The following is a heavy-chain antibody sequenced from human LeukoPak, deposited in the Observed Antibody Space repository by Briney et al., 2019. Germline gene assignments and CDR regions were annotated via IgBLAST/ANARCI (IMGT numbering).Heavy chain of an antibody. J-gene: IGHJ4*02. CDR2: INWSGGRT. CDR1: GFTFDDYG. CDR3: AKGGSKPLVFKFDY. V-gene: IGHV3-20*04. D-gene: IGHD3-10*01. Sequence: GGSLRLSCAASGFTFDDYGMSWVRQVPGKGLEWVSGINWSGGRTGYADSVKGRSTISRDNAKNSLYLQMNSLRAEDTAVYYCAKGGSKPLVFKFDYWGQGTLVTVSS.